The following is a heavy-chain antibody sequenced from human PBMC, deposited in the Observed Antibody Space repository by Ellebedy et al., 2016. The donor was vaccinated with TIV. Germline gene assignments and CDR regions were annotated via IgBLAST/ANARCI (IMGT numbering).Heavy chain of an antibody. Sequence: GESLKISCAASGFTFSDYWMYWVRQASGKGLVWVSRIDSDGSSPTYADSVKGRFSISRDNTKNTLYLQMDSLRADDTAIYYCTRARPATNHWYHDLWGRGTLVSVSS. J-gene: IGHJ2*01. V-gene: IGHV3-74*01. CDR1: GFTFSDYW. CDR3: TRARPATNHWYHDL. CDR2: IDSDGSSP. D-gene: IGHD1-14*01.